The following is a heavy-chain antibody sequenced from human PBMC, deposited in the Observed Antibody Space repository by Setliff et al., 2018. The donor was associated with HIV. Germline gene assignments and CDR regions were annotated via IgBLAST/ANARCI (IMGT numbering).Heavy chain of an antibody. V-gene: IGHV1-8*02. CDR1: GYTFTSYD. J-gene: IGHJ4*02. D-gene: IGHD3-10*01. Sequence: ASVKVSCKASGYTFTSYDINWVRQATGQGLEWMGWMNPNSGNTGYAQKFQGRVTMTGNTSISTAYMELSSLRSEDTAVYYCARAPFLQFFRGSPYYFDYWGQGSLVTVSS. CDR2: MNPNSGNT. CDR3: ARAPFLQFFRGSPYYFDY.